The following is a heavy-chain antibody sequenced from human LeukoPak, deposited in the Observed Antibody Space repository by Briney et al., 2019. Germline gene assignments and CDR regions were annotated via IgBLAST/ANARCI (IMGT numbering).Heavy chain of an antibody. J-gene: IGHJ4*02. CDR2: ISNSGSSI. V-gene: IGHV3-11*04. D-gene: IGHD6-19*01. CDR3: ARAPTFSGWFDY. Sequence: NPGGSLRLSCAASGFTFSDSYMTWIRQAPGKGLEWVSYISNSGSSIYYADSVKGRFTTSRDNAKNSLYLQMNSLRVEDTAVYYCARAPTFSGWFDYWGQGTLVTVSS. CDR1: GFTFSDSY.